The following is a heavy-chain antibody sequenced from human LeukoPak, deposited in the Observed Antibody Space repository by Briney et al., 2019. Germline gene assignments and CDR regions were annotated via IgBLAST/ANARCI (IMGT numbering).Heavy chain of an antibody. J-gene: IGHJ6*03. CDR3: ARDYSFAYGDSVSYIDI. CDR1: RYTLTGYY. CDR2: INPHSGHT. V-gene: IGHV1-2*02. Sequence: ASVTVFFKASRYTLTGYYLHLVRQAPGEGLGWERWINPHSGHTNYAQNFQGRVSRTRDASISTAYMELSRLRSDDTAVYFCARDYSFAYGDSVSYIDIWGRGTTVTVS. D-gene: IGHD5-18*01.